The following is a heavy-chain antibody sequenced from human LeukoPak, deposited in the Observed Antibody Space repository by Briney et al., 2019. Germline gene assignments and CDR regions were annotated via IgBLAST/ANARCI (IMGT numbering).Heavy chain of an antibody. D-gene: IGHD4-17*01. Sequence: ASVTVSCKASGYTFTDYYMHWVRQAPGQGLEWMGWINPNSGGTNYAQKFQGRVTMTRDTSISTAYMELSRLRSDDTAVYYCAKSTTVTTWVVDYWGQGTLVTVSS. V-gene: IGHV1-2*02. J-gene: IGHJ4*02. CDR1: GYTFTDYY. CDR2: INPNSGGT. CDR3: AKSTTVTTWVVDY.